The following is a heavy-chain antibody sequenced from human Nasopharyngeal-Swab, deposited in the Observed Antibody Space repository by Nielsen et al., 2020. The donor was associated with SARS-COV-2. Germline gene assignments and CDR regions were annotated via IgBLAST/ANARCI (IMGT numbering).Heavy chain of an antibody. CDR1: GYSFTSYW. CDR2: IYPGDSDT. V-gene: IGHV5-51*01. J-gene: IGHJ3*02. CDR3: ARLITGTKNAFDI. D-gene: IGHD1-7*01. Sequence: KVSCKGSGYSFTSYWIGWVRQVPGKGLEWMGIIYPGDSDTRYSPSFQGQVTISADKSISTAYLQWSSLKASDTAMYYCARLITGTKNAFDIWGQGTMVTVSS.